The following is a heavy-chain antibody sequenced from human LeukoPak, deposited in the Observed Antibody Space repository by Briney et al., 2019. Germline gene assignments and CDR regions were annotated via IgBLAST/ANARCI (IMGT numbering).Heavy chain of an antibody. CDR2: IGGSGDNI. CDR1: GFTFTSYA. J-gene: IGHJ4*02. CDR3: ANYMQRSPFDY. V-gene: IGHV3-23*01. D-gene: IGHD6-25*01. Sequence: GGSLRLSCAASGFTFTSYAMKWVRQAPGKGLEWVSVIGGSGDNIHYADSVKGRFTISRDNSKNTLYLQMNSLRAEDTAVYYCANYMQRSPFDYWGQGTLVTVSS.